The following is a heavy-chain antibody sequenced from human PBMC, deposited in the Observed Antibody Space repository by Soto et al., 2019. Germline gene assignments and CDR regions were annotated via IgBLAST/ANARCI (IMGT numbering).Heavy chain of an antibody. D-gene: IGHD5-18*01. Sequence: ASVKVSCKASGYTFTSYAMHWVRQAPGQRLEWMGWINAGNGNTKYSQKFQGRVTITRDTSASTAYMELSSLRSEDTAVYYCARDPVPIQLWPSYYFDYWGQGTLVTVSS. CDR3: ARDPVPIQLWPSYYFDY. CDR1: GYTFTSYA. J-gene: IGHJ4*02. V-gene: IGHV1-3*01. CDR2: INAGNGNT.